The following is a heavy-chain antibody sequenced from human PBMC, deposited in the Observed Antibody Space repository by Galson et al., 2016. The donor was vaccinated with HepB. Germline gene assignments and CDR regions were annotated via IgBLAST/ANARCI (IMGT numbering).Heavy chain of an antibody. CDR2: SSSIGSTV. Sequence: SLRLSCAASGFTFSSYEMNWVRQAPGKGLEWVSYSSSIGSTVNYADSVRCRIPISRDNAKNSLDLQMSTLRADDTAVYFCAKEGGSRYFDWLLKNGYFQHWGQGTLVTVSS. CDR1: GFTFSSYE. CDR3: AKEGGSRYFDWLLKNGYFQH. J-gene: IGHJ1*01. V-gene: IGHV3-48*03. D-gene: IGHD3-9*01.